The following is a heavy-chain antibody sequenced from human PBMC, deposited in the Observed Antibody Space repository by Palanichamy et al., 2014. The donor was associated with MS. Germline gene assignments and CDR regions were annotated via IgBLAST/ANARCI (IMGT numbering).Heavy chain of an antibody. D-gene: IGHD6-19*01. CDR3: TLMGIPVAGSVFDY. V-gene: IGHV2-70*01. Sequence: QVTLRESGPALVKPTQTLTLTCTFSGFSLTTSGMCVNWIRQPPGKALEWLALIDWEDDKFYSTSLKTRLTISKDTSKDQVVLTMTNMDPVDTATYYCTLMGIPVAGSVFDYWGQGTLVTVSP. CDR2: IDWEDDK. J-gene: IGHJ4*02. CDR1: GFSLTTSGMC.